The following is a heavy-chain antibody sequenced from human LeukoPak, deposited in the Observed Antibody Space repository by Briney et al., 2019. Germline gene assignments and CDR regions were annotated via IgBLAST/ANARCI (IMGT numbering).Heavy chain of an antibody. CDR2: ISGSGGST. CDR3: AKPLNSGSYYFDY. CDR1: GFIFSSYA. Sequence: GGSLRLSCAASGFIFSSYAMSWVRQAPGKGLEWVSAISGSGGSTYYADSVKGRFTISRDNSKNTLYLQMNSLRAEDTAVYYCAKPLNSGSYYFDYWGQGTLVTVSS. J-gene: IGHJ4*02. V-gene: IGHV3-23*01. D-gene: IGHD1-26*01.